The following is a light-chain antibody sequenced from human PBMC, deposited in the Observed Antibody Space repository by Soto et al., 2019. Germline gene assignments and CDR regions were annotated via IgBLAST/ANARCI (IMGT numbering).Light chain of an antibody. V-gene: IGKV3-15*01. CDR2: GAS. Sequence: EIVMTQSPATLSVSPGERATLSCRASQSVSSNLAWYQQKPGQAPRLLIYGASTRATGIPARFSGSGSGTEFTLTTSRLQSEDFAVYYCQQYNNWPPWTFGQGNTVDI. CDR3: QQYNNWPPWT. CDR1: QSVSSN. J-gene: IGKJ1*01.